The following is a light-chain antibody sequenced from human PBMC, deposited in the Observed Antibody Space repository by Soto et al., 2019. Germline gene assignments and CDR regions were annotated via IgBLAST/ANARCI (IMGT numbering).Light chain of an antibody. V-gene: IGKV3-20*01. Sequence: EIVLTQSPGTLSLSPGEXAILSCRASQSVSSSYLAWYRQKPGQAPSLLIYGASSRATGIPDRFSGSGSGTDFTLTISRLEPEDFAVYYCQQYGSSPRTFGQGTKVDIK. CDR2: GAS. J-gene: IGKJ1*01. CDR3: QQYGSSPRT. CDR1: QSVSSSY.